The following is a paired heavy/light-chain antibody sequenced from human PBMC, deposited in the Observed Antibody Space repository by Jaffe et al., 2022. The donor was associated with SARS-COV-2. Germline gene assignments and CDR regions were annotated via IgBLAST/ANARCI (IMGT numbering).Heavy chain of an antibody. V-gene: IGHV2-5*02. CDR2: IYWDDDK. Sequence: QITLKESGSTLVKPTQTLTLTCTFSGFSLSASGVGVGWIRQPPGKALEWLALIYWDDDKRYSPSLKSRLTITKDTSKNQVVLTMTNMDPVDTATYYCAHKPRDTDMIRDGYFDSWGQGTLVTVSS. CDR1: GFSLSASGVG. J-gene: IGHJ4*02. CDR3: AHKPRDTDMIRDGYFDS. D-gene: IGHD5-18*01.
Light chain of an antibody. CDR3: QRLNSDRT. J-gene: IGKJ1*01. Sequence: DSQLTQTPSFLSASVGDRITITCRASQGLSGFLAWYQQKPGRAPKLLIYAASTLQSGVPSRFSGSGSDTDFTLTISSLQPEDSATYFCQRLNSDRTFGHGTKVEIK. CDR2: AAS. CDR1: QGLSGF. V-gene: IGKV1-9*01.